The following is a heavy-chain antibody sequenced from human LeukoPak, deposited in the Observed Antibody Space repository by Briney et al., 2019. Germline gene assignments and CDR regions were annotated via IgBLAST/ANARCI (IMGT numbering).Heavy chain of an antibody. CDR2: IYPGDSET. Sequence: KCGESLKISCKSSGYSFTNYWIGWVRQMPGKGLEWMGLIYPGDSETRYSPSFQGQVTISADKSISTAYLQWSSLKTSDTAIYYCARDWELGYWGQGTLVTVSS. V-gene: IGHV5-51*01. J-gene: IGHJ4*02. D-gene: IGHD1-26*01. CDR1: GYSFTNYW. CDR3: ARDWELGY.